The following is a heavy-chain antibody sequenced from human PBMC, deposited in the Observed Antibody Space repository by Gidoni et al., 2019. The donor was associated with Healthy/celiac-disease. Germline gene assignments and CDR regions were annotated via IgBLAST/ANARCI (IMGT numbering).Heavy chain of an antibody. CDR2: ISWNSGSI. J-gene: IGHJ4*02. CDR3: AKDAYYDSSGYFDY. V-gene: IGHV3-9*01. D-gene: IGHD3-22*01. CDR1: GFTFDDYA. Sequence: EVQLVESGGGLVQPGRSLRLSCAASGFTFDDYAMHWVRQAPGKGLEWVSGISWNSGSIGYADSVKGRFTISRDNAKNSLYLQMNSLRAEDTALYYCAKDAYYDSSGYFDYWGQGTLVTVSS.